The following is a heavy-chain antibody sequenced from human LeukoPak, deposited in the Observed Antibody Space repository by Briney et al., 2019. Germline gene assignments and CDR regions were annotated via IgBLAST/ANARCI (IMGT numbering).Heavy chain of an antibody. Sequence: PSETLSLTCTVSGGSISSGDYYWSWIRQPPGKGLEWIGYIYYSGSTYYNPSLKSRVTISVDTSKNQFSLKLSSVTAADTAVYYCARGPTSSNYYYYGMDVWGQGTTVTVSS. CDR1: GGSISSGDYY. CDR3: ARGPTSSNYYYYGMDV. V-gene: IGHV4-30-4*01. J-gene: IGHJ6*02. CDR2: IYYSGST. D-gene: IGHD6-13*01.